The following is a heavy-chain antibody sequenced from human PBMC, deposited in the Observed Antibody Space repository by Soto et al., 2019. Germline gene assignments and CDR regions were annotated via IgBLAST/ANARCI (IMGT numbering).Heavy chain of an antibody. Sequence: EVQLLESGGGLVQPGGSLRLSCAASGFTFNSYAMNWGRQAPGEGLEWVSVISGTGGITYHADSVKGRFTISRDNSKNTLYLQMDSLRAEDTAVYFCAKEETVISHYYYYYGMDVWGQGTTVTVSS. J-gene: IGHJ6*02. CDR1: GFTFNSYA. D-gene: IGHD4-4*01. CDR2: ISGTGGIT. CDR3: AKEETVISHYYYYYGMDV. V-gene: IGHV3-23*01.